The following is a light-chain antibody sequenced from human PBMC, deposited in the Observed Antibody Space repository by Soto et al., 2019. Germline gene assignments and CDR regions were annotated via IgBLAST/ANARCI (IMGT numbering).Light chain of an antibody. CDR1: SSDIGGYKS. J-gene: IGLJ2*01. CDR3: SSYTSSSPVV. Sequence: QSALTQPASVSGSPGQSITISCTGTSSDIGGYKSVSWYQQHPGKAPKLMIYEVSNRPSGVSNRFSGSKSGNTASLTISGLQAEDEADYYCSSYTSSSPVVFGGGTKLTVL. V-gene: IGLV2-14*01. CDR2: EVS.